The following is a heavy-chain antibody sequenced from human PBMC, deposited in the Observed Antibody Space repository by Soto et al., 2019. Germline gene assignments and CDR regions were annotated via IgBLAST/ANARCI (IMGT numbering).Heavy chain of an antibody. CDR1: GYSFANYW. CDR2: IYPGDSET. CDR3: ASRGATTDTVFYAL. D-gene: IGHD5-18*01. V-gene: IGHV5-51*01. Sequence: GESLKISCKASGYSFANYWIGWVCQKPGKGLEWIVVIYPGDSETTYSPSFEGQVIISVDRSRGTAFLEWSSLKASDTAMYYCASRGATTDTVFYALGGKGTQATAPS. J-gene: IGHJ4*02.